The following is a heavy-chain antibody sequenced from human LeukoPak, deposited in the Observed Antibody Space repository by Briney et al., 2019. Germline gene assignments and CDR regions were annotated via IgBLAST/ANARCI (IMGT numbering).Heavy chain of an antibody. CDR3: ARESSVFYYGSGSPLDY. D-gene: IGHD3-10*01. V-gene: IGHV3-53*01. Sequence: GGSLRLSCAASGFTVSSNYMSWVRQAPGKGLEWVSVIYSGGSTYYADSVKGRFTISRDNSKNTLYLQMNSLRAEDTAVYYCARESSVFYYGSGSPLDYWGQGTLATVSS. CDR1: GFTVSSNY. J-gene: IGHJ4*02. CDR2: IYSGGST.